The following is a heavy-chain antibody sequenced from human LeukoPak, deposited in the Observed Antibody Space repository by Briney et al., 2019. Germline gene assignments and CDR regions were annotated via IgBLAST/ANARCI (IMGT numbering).Heavy chain of an antibody. V-gene: IGHV4-39*01. J-gene: IGHJ4*02. CDR3: AKYYSSSWLYYFHY. Sequence: SETLSLTCTVSGGSISSYYWGWIRQPPGKGLEWIGSIYYSGSTYYNPSLKSRVTISVDTSKNQFSLKLSSVTAADTAVYYCAKYYSSSWLYYFHYWGQGTLVTVSS. D-gene: IGHD6-13*01. CDR1: GGSISSYY. CDR2: IYYSGST.